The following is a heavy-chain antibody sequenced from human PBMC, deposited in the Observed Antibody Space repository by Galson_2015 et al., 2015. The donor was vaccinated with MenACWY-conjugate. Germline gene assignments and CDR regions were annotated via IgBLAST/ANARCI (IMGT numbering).Heavy chain of an antibody. Sequence: ETLSLTCTVSGASMSNYSWTWVRQSPEKGLEWIGHIYHSGATNYNPSLQSRVIISTDASKGQISLNLASVSAADTAVYYCARRATTGWFDPWGQGTQVTVSS. V-gene: IGHV4-59*13. J-gene: IGHJ5*02. CDR1: GASMSNYS. CDR2: IYHSGAT. CDR3: ARRATTGWFDP. D-gene: IGHD4-17*01.